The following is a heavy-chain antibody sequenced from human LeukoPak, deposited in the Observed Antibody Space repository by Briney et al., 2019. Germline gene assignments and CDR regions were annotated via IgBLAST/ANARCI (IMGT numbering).Heavy chain of an antibody. CDR1: GVTFSSYA. CDR2: IIPILGIA. D-gene: IGHD6-6*01. CDR3: ARDLIAARPNWFDR. V-gene: IGHV1-69*04. J-gene: IGHJ5*02. Sequence: ASVKLSCKASGVTFSSYAISWVRQAPGQGLEWMGRIIPILGIANYAQKFQGRVTITADKSTSTAYMELSSLRSEDTAVCYCARDLIAARPNWFDRWGQGTLVTVSS.